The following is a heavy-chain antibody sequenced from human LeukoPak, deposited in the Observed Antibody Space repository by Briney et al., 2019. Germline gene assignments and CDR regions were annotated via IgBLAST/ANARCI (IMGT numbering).Heavy chain of an antibody. D-gene: IGHD6-19*01. CDR1: GFTFSSYG. Sequence: GSLRLSCAASGFTFSSYGMHWVRQAPGKGREWVAVISYDGSNKYYADSVKGRFTISRDNSKNTLYLQMNSLRAEDTAVYYCAKPSIAVAGTAYFDYWGQGTLVTVAS. CDR3: AKPSIAVAGTAYFDY. V-gene: IGHV3-30*18. J-gene: IGHJ4*02. CDR2: ISYDGSNK.